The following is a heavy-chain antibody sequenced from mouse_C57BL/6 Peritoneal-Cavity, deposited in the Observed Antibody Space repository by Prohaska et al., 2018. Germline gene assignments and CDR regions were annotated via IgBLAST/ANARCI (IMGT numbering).Heavy chain of an antibody. Sequence: QVQLQQPGAELVKTGASVKMSCTASGYTLTSYWITWVKQRPGQGLEWIGDIYPGSGSTKYNEKFKSKATLTVDTSFSTAYMQLSSLTSEDSAVYYCARDSSCYYWGQGTTLTVSS. J-gene: IGHJ2*01. CDR1: GYTLTSYW. D-gene: IGHD3-2*02. CDR2: IYPGSGST. V-gene: IGHV1-55*01. CDR3: ARDSSCYY.